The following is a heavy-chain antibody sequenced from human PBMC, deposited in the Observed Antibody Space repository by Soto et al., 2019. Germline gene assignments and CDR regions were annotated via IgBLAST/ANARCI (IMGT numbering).Heavy chain of an antibody. J-gene: IGHJ6*03. CDR3: ARDLHIPSGVNYYYYMDV. CDR1: GFTFSSYS. Sequence: GGSLRLSCAASGFTFSSYSMSWVRQAPGKGLEWVSYISSSSSTIYYADSVKGRFTISRDNAKNSLYLQMNSLRAEDTAVYYCARDLHIPSGVNYYYYMDVWGKGTTVTVSS. D-gene: IGHD2-21*01. CDR2: ISSSSSTI. V-gene: IGHV3-48*01.